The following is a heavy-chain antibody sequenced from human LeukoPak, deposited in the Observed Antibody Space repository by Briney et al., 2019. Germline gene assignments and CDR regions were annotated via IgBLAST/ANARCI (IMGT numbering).Heavy chain of an antibody. J-gene: IGHJ6*04. CDR3: AKDQLGTPYGMDV. Sequence: GGSLRLSCAASGFTFSSYAMSWVRQAPGKGLEWVSAISGSGGSTYYADSVEGRFTISRDNSKNTLYLRMNSLRAEDTAVYYCAKDQLGTPYGMDVWGKGTTVTVSS. CDR2: ISGSGGST. V-gene: IGHV3-23*01. CDR1: GFTFSSYA. D-gene: IGHD1-1*01.